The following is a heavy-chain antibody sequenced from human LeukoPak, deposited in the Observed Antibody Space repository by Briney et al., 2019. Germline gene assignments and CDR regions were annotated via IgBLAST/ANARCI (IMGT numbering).Heavy chain of an antibody. CDR1: RGSFSGYF. D-gene: IGHD2/OR15-2a*01. CDR3: ARGPDKSTV. V-gene: IGHV4-34*01. J-gene: IGHJ6*02. Sequence: PSETLSLTCDVYRGSFSGYFWSWIRQTPGKGLEWLGEMNDSGSTNYNPSLKSRVTISVAVSKNQYSLRLTSMTAADTAVYYCARGPDKSTVWGQGTKVIVSS. CDR2: MNDSGST.